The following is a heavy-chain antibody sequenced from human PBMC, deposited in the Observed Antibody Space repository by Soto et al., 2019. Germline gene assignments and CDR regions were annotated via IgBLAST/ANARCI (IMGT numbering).Heavy chain of an antibody. V-gene: IGHV4-31*01. Sequence: QLQESGLGLLRPSQTLSLTCSLSGGSVSSHDYDWTWVRQRPGKGLEWIGFVHDRETADYNPSLKSLVSISVDTFKNKFSLSLSSVTAADSGVYYCARRKSLDVWGQGITVIVSS. CDR1: GGSVSSHDYD. CDR3: ARRKSLDV. D-gene: IGHD3-10*01. CDR2: VHDRETA. J-gene: IGHJ6*02.